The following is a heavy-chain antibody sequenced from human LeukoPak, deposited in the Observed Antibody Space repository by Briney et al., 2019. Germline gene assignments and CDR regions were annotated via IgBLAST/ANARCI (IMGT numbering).Heavy chain of an antibody. V-gene: IGHV3-23*01. D-gene: IGHD3-10*01. CDR1: GFTFSSYA. J-gene: IGHJ3*02. CDR3: AKSNYYGSERDAFDI. CDR2: ISGSGGST. Sequence: PGGSLRLSYAASGFTFSSYAMSWVRQAPGKGLEWVSAISGSGGSTYYADSVKGRFTISRDNSKNTLYLQMNSLRAEDTAVYYCAKSNYYGSERDAFDIWGQGTMVTVSS.